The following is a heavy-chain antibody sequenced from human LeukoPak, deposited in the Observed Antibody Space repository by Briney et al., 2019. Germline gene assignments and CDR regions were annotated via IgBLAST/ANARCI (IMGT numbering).Heavy chain of an antibody. CDR2: IYSGGST. D-gene: IGHD6-6*01. V-gene: IGHV3-66*01. CDR3: ASTTRVEPLDDY. Sequence: GGSLRLSCAASGFTVSSNYMSWVRQAPGKGLEWVSVIYSGGSTYYADSVKGRFTISRDNSKNTLYLQMTSLRAEDPAVYYCASTTRVEPLDDYWGQGTLVTVSS. CDR1: GFTVSSNY. J-gene: IGHJ4*02.